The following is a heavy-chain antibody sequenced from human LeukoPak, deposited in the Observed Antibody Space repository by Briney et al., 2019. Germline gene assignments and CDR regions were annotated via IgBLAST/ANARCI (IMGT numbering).Heavy chain of an antibody. CDR1: GGSISSSSYY. V-gene: IGHV4-39*07. CDR2: FYYSGST. CDR3: ARVAGGYYGSGSYYIGHYYYYMDV. J-gene: IGHJ6*03. D-gene: IGHD3-10*01. Sequence: SETLSLTCTVSGGSISSSSYYWGWIRQPPGKGLEWIGSFYYSGSTYYNPSLKSRVTISVDTSKNQFSLKLSSVTAADTAVYYCARVAGGYYGSGSYYIGHYYYYMDVWGKGTTVTISS.